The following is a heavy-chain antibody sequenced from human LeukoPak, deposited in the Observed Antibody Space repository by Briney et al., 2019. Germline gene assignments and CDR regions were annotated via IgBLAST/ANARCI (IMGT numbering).Heavy chain of an antibody. Sequence: ASVKVSCKASGYTFTSYGISWVRQAPGQGLEWMGWISVYNGNTNYAQKLQGRVTMTTDTSTNTAYMELRSLRSDDTAVYYCARKGYSFKIPYYYYYMDVWGKGTTVTVSS. D-gene: IGHD6-13*01. J-gene: IGHJ6*03. CDR2: ISVYNGNT. CDR3: ARKGYSFKIPYYYYYMDV. V-gene: IGHV1-18*01. CDR1: GYTFTSYG.